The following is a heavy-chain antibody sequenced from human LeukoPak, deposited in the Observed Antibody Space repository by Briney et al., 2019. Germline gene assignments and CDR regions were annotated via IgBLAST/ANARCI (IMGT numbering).Heavy chain of an antibody. CDR2: INSDGSST. Sequence: GGSLRLSCAASGFTFSSYWMHWVRQAPGKGLVWVSRINSDGSSTSYADSVKGRFTISRDNAKNTLYLKMNSLRAEDTAVYYCARAYPPLYGSGSYYWVDYWGQGTLVTVPS. D-gene: IGHD3-10*01. CDR1: GFTFSSYW. J-gene: IGHJ4*02. V-gene: IGHV3-74*01. CDR3: ARAYPPLYGSGSYYWVDY.